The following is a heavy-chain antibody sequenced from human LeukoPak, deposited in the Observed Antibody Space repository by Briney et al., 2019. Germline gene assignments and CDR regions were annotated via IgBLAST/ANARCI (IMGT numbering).Heavy chain of an antibody. CDR2: VKGDGRTT. CDR1: GLTFSDFW. J-gene: IGHJ4*02. Sequence: PGGSLRLSCAASGLTFSDFWMHWVRQPPGKGLVWVALVKGDGRTTIYADSVKGRFTISRDNAKNTLYLQMNSLRADDSGVYYCATGHSYGYDYWGQGVLVTV. V-gene: IGHV3-74*01. D-gene: IGHD5-18*01. CDR3: ATGHSYGYDY.